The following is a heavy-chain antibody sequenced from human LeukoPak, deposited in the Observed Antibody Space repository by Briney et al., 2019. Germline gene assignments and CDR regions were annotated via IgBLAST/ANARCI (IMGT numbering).Heavy chain of an antibody. CDR1: GFTFSNAW. D-gene: IGHD1-1*01. V-gene: IGHV3-33*08. CDR2: IWFDGSNE. J-gene: IGHJ6*02. CDR3: ARFWKEYYGMDV. Sequence: PGGSLRLSCAASGFTFSNAWMSWVRQAPGKGLEWVAVIWFDGSNEYYAESVRGRFTISRDNSKNTLYLQMNSLRGEDTAVYYCARFWKEYYGMDVWGQGTTVTVSS.